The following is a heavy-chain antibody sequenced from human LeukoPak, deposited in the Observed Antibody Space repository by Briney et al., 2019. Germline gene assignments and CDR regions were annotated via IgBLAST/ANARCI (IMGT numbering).Heavy chain of an antibody. Sequence: GGSLRLSCAASGFTVSSNYMSWVRQAPGKGLEWVSVIYSGGSTYYADSVKGRFTISRDNSKNTLHLQMNSLRAEDTAVYYCAREGSGSYYSYYYYGMDVWGQGTTVTVSS. CDR1: GFTVSSNY. D-gene: IGHD3-10*01. J-gene: IGHJ6*02. CDR2: IYSGGST. CDR3: AREGSGSYYSYYYYGMDV. V-gene: IGHV3-53*01.